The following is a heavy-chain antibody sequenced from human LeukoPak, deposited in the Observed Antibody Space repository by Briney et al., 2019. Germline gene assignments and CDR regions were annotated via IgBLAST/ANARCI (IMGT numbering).Heavy chain of an antibody. CDR3: AREAKATKYCSGGSCYADY. CDR2: INSDGSST. Sequence: GGSLRLSCAASGFTFSSYWTHWVRQAPGKGLVWVSRINSDGSSTSYADSVKGRFTISRDNAKNTLYLQMNSLRAEDTAVYYCAREAKATKYCSGGSCYADYWGHRTLVSVSS. D-gene: IGHD2-15*01. V-gene: IGHV3-74*01. J-gene: IGHJ4*01. CDR1: GFTFSSYW.